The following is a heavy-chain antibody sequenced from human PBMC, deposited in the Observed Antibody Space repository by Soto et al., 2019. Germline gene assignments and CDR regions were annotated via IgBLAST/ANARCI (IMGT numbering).Heavy chain of an antibody. Sequence: QVQLVQSGAEVKRPGSSVKVSCKASVGTFNNYAINWVRQAPGQGPEWMGDISPMFGKANYAQKFQGRVKITADDSTATAYLELSSRRSEDTALYYCAREVEVHTPVFGFWGQGSLVTVSS. CDR2: ISPMFGKA. J-gene: IGHJ1*01. CDR3: AREVEVHTPVFGF. D-gene: IGHD3-3*01. CDR1: VGTFNNYA. V-gene: IGHV1-69*01.